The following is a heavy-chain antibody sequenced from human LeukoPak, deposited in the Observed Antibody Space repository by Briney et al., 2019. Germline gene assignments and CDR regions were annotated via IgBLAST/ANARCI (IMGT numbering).Heavy chain of an antibody. CDR2: IYYSGST. D-gene: IGHD2-2*02. V-gene: IGHV4-59*01. Sequence: SETLSLTCTVSGGSISSYYWSWIRQPPGKGLEWIGYIYYSGSTNYNPSLKSRVTISVDTSKNQFSLKLSSVAAADTAVYYCARVYRYYYMDVWGKGTTVTISS. CDR3: ARVYRYYYMDV. J-gene: IGHJ6*03. CDR1: GGSISSYY.